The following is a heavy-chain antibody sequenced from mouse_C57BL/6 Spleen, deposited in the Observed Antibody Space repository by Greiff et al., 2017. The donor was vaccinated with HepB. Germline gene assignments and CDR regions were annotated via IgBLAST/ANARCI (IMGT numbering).Heavy chain of an antibody. D-gene: IGHD2-10*02. V-gene: IGHV1-61*01. CDR1: GYTFTSYW. CDR3: ARGGSIYFDY. Sequence: QVHVKQPGAELVRPGSSVKLSCKASGYTFTSYWMDWVKQRPGQGLEWIGNIYPSDSETHYNQKFKDKATLTVDKSSSTAYMQLSSLTSEDSAVYYCARGGSIYFDYWGQGTTLTVSS. CDR2: IYPSDSET. J-gene: IGHJ2*01.